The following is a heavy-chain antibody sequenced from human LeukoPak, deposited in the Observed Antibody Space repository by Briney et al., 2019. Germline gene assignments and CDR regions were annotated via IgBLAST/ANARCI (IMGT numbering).Heavy chain of an antibody. CDR3: ARVDTAMFDY. CDR1: GGSISSGGYS. D-gene: IGHD5-18*01. CDR2: IYHSGST. J-gene: IGHJ4*02. Sequence: SQTLSLTCAVSGGSISSGGYSWSWIRQPPGKGLEWIGYIYHSGSTYYNPSLKSRVTISVDTSKNQFSLKLSSVTAADTAVYYCARVDTAMFDYWGQGTLVTVSS. V-gene: IGHV4-30-2*05.